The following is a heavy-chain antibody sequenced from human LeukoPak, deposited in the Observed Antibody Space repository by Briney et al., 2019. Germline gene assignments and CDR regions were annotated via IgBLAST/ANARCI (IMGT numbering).Heavy chain of an antibody. J-gene: IGHJ6*03. CDR1: GGSISSGSYY. CDR3: AREGLSLYYYYYMDV. V-gene: IGHV4-61*02. Sequence: PSQTLSLTCTVSGGSISSGSYYWSWIRQPAGKGLEWIGRIYTSGSTNYNPSLKSRVTISVDTSKNQFSLKLSSVTAADTAAYYCAREGLSLYYYYYMDVWGKGTTVTISS. CDR2: IYTSGST.